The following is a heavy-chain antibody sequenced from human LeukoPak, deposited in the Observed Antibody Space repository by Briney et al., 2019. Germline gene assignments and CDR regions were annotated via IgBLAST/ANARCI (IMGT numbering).Heavy chain of an antibody. CDR1: GFTFSSYA. CDR2: ISYDGSNK. Sequence: GGSLRLSCAASGFTFSSYAMHWVRQAPGKGLEWVAVISYDGSNKYYADSVKGRFTISRDNSKNTLYLQMNSLRAEDTAVYYCARDPASGAYYYYYYMDVWGKGTTVTVSS. J-gene: IGHJ6*03. D-gene: IGHD6-25*01. V-gene: IGHV3-30*01. CDR3: ARDPASGAYYYYYYMDV.